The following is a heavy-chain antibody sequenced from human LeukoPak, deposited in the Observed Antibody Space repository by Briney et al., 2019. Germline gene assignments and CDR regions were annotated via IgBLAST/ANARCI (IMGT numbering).Heavy chain of an antibody. CDR2: INHSGST. Sequence: PSETLSLTCAVYGGSFSGYYWSWIRQPPGKGLEWIGEINHSGSTNYNPSLKSRVTISVDTSKNQFSLKLSSVTAADTAVYYCARAPGGSYYDREYYYYYYMDVWGKGTTVTVSS. CDR3: ARAPGGSYYDREYYYYYYMDV. CDR1: GGSFSGYY. V-gene: IGHV4-34*01. D-gene: IGHD1-26*01. J-gene: IGHJ6*03.